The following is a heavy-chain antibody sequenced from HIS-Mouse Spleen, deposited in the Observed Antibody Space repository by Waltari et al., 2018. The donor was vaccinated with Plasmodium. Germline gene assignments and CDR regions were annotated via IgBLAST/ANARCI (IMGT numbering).Heavy chain of an antibody. CDR2: IYYSGST. CDR3: ARGRGACFDY. D-gene: IGHD3-16*01. CDR1: GGSISSSRYY. Sequence: QLQLQESGPGLVKPSETLSLTCTVPGGSISSSRYYWGWIRQPPGKGLEWIGSIYYSGSTYYNPSLKSRVTISVDTSKNQFSLKLSSVTAADTAVYYCARGRGACFDYWGQGTLVTVSS. V-gene: IGHV4-39*07. J-gene: IGHJ4*02.